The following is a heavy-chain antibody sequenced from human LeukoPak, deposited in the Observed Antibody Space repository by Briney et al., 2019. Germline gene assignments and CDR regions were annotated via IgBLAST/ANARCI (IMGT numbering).Heavy chain of an antibody. CDR3: AKDRRGSCNAGSCYCCDY. Sequence: PGGSLRLSCAASGFIFSAYGMHWVRQGPGEGLEWVAYIRHDESRIFYADFVKGRFTISRDDSKNTLYLQMNSLRAEDTAVYYCAKDRRGSCNAGSCYCCDYWGRGALVTVSS. D-gene: IGHD2-15*01. CDR2: IRHDESRI. V-gene: IGHV3-30*02. J-gene: IGHJ4*02. CDR1: GFIFSAYG.